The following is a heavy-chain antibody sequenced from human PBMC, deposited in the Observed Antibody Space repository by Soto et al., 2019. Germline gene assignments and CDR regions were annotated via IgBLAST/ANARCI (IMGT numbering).Heavy chain of an antibody. CDR2: IIPFRGTT. Sequence: QVQLVQSGAEVQKPGSSVKVSCKASGGTSNNYVINWARQAPGQGLEWMGGIIPFRGTTNYAQKFQGRVTITADESTSTAYMELSSLRSEDTAVYYCAREPRTSIFGVVATYGMDVWGQGTTVTVSS. CDR3: AREPRTSIFGVVATYGMDV. V-gene: IGHV1-69*01. CDR1: GGTSNNYV. J-gene: IGHJ6*02. D-gene: IGHD3-3*01.